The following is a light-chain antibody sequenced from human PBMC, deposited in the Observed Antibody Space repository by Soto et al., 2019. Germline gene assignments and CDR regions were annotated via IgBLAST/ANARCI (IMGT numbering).Light chain of an antibody. CDR3: QSSDSTLRGV. Sequence: QSVLTQLPSVYGAPGQRVTISCTGSSSNIGAGYDVHWYQQLPGTAPKLLIYGNSNRPSGVPDRFSASKSGTSASLAITGLQAEDEADYYCQSSDSTLRGVFGGGT. CDR2: GNS. V-gene: IGLV1-40*01. J-gene: IGLJ2*01. CDR1: SSNIGAGYD.